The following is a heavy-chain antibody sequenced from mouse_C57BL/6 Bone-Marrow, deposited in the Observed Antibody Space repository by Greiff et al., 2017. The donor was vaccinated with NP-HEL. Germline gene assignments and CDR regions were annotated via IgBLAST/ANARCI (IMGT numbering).Heavy chain of an antibody. Sequence: EVQGVESGGGLVKPGGSLKLSCAASGFTFSDYGMHWVRQAPEKGLEWVAYISRGSSTIYYADTVKGRFTISRDNAKNTLFLQMTSLRSEDTAMYYCASFYYDYDGGYWGQGTLVTVSA. V-gene: IGHV5-17*01. CDR3: ASFYYDYDGGY. J-gene: IGHJ3*01. CDR1: GFTFSDYG. D-gene: IGHD2-4*01. CDR2: ISRGSSTI.